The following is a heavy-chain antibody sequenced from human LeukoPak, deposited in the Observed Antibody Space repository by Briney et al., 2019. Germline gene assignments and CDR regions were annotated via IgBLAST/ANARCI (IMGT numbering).Heavy chain of an antibody. CDR1: GFTFSSYA. D-gene: IGHD4-17*01. CDR2: ISYDGSNK. J-gene: IGHJ4*02. V-gene: IGHV3-30*04. Sequence: GGSLRLSCAASGFTFSSYAMHWVRQAPGKGLEWVAVISYDGSNKYYADSVKGRFTISRDNAKNSLYPQMNSLRAEDTAVYYCARDKDYGDSYFDYWGQGILVTVSS. CDR3: ARDKDYGDSYFDY.